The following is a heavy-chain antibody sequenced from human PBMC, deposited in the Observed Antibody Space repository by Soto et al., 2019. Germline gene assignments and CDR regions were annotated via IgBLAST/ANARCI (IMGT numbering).Heavy chain of an antibody. J-gene: IGHJ3*02. CDR2: IYYSGST. V-gene: IGHV4-59*01. CDR1: GGSISSYY. D-gene: IGHD2-2*02. Sequence: PSETLSLTCTVSGGSISSYYWSWIRQPPGKGLEWIGYIYYSGSTNYNPSLKSRVTISVDTSKNQFSLKLSSVTAADTAVYYCARIRCSSTSCYSRSVFDIWRQGTMVTVSS. CDR3: ARIRCSSTSCYSRSVFDI.